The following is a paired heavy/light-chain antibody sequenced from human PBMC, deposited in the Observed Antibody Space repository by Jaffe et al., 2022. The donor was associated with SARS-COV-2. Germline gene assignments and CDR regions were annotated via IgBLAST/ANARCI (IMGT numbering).Light chain of an antibody. CDR1: SGHSSYA. CDR3: QTWGTGIQRV. CDR2: LNSDGSH. Sequence: QLVLTQSPSASASLGASVKLTCTLSSGHSSYAIAWHQQQPEKGPRYLMNLNSDGSHNKGDGIPDRFSGSSSGAERYLTISSLQSEDEADYYCQTWGTGIQRVFGTGTKVTVL. J-gene: IGLJ1*01. V-gene: IGLV4-69*01.
Heavy chain of an antibody. D-gene: IGHD6-19*01. CDR1: GFTFDDYA. V-gene: IGHV3-9*01. CDR3: AKDISVFFDY. Sequence: EVQLVESGGGLVQPGRSLRLSCAASGFTFDDYAMHWVRQAPGKGLEWVSGISWNSGSIDYADSVKGRFTISRDNAKDSLYLQMNSLRAEDTAFYYCAKDISVFFDYWGQGTLVTVSS. J-gene: IGHJ4*02. CDR2: ISWNSGSI.